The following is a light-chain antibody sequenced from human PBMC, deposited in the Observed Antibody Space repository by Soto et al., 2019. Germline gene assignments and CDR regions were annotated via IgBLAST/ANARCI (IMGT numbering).Light chain of an antibody. CDR3: TSYTISNTVI. J-gene: IGLJ2*01. CDR2: EVK. V-gene: IGLV2-18*02. Sequence: QSALTQPPSVSGSPGQSVTISCAGTSSDIGAYNRVSWYHQPPGTVPKLMIYEVKTRPSGVPDRFSGSKSGNMASLTISGLQAEDEGDYYCTSYTISNTVIFGGGTKVT. CDR1: SSDIGAYNR.